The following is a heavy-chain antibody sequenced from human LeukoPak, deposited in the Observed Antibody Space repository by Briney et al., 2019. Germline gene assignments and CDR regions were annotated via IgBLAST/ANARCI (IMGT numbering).Heavy chain of an antibody. J-gene: IGHJ4*02. CDR1: GFTFSSYS. CDR2: ISSSSSYI. Sequence: PGGSLRLSCAASGFTFSSYSMNWVRQAPGKGLEWVSSISSSSSYIYYADSEKGRFTISRDNAKNSLYLQMNSLRAEDTAVYYCARSKELGSYLWFGELLPYWGQGTLVTVSS. CDR3: ARSKELGSYLWFGELLPY. D-gene: IGHD3-10*01. V-gene: IGHV3-21*01.